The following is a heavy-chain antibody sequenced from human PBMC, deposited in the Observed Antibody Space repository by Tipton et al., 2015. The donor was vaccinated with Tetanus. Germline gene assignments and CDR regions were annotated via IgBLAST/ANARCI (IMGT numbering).Heavy chain of an antibody. Sequence: QSGAEVKKPGASVKVSCKASGYTFTGYYMHWVRQAPGQGLEWMGWINPNSGGTNYAQKFQGRVTMTRDTSISTAYMEVSRLRSDDTAIYYCARDMDYDSSGIDDFWGQGTLVTVSS. D-gene: IGHD3-22*01. CDR1: GYTFTGYY. V-gene: IGHV1-2*02. J-gene: IGHJ4*02. CDR2: INPNSGGT. CDR3: ARDMDYDSSGIDDF.